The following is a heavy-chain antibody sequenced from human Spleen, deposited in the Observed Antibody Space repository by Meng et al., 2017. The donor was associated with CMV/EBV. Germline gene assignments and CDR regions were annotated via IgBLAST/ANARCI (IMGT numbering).Heavy chain of an antibody. V-gene: IGHV1-2*02. D-gene: IGHD3-3*01. CDR2: INPKSGGT. J-gene: IGHJ4*02. Sequence: SGDTCSDYQMHWGRQAPGKGLEWMGWINPKSGGTNYAQKVQGRVNMTGDTSGSTAYMELSGLTSDDTAVYYCARHDFWSGYYPPFDCWGQGALVTVSS. CDR3: ARHDFWSGYYPPFDC. CDR1: GDTCSDYQ.